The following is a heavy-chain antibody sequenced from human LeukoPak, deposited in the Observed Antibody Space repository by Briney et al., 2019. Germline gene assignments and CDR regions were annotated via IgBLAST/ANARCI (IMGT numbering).Heavy chain of an antibody. Sequence: GGSLRLSCSASGFPFSSYAMHWVRQAPGKGLDYVSAISDSGGSTYYADSVKGRFTISRDNSKNTVYLQMSSLRAEDTAVYYCARDGYSSGWNWFDPWGQGTLVTVSS. CDR1: GFPFSSYA. CDR3: ARDGYSSGWNWFDP. J-gene: IGHJ5*02. CDR2: ISDSGGST. V-gene: IGHV3-64D*09. D-gene: IGHD6-19*01.